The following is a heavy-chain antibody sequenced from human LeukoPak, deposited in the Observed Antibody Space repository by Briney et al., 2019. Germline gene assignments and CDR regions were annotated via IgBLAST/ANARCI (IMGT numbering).Heavy chain of an antibody. J-gene: IGHJ3*02. V-gene: IGHV1-18*01. D-gene: IGHD2-2*01. Sequence: GASVKVSCKASGYTFTSYGISWVRQAPGQGLECMGWISAYNGNTNYAQKLQGRVTMTTDTSTSTAYMELRSLRSDDTAVYYCARDSGYCSSTSCPSPSYWAFDIWGQGTMVTVSS. CDR3: ARDSGYCSSTSCPSPSYWAFDI. CDR1: GYTFTSYG. CDR2: ISAYNGNT.